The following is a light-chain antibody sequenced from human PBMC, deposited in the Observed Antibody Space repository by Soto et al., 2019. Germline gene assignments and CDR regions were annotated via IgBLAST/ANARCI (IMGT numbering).Light chain of an antibody. J-gene: IGKJ5*01. CDR2: DAS. V-gene: IGKV1-39*01. Sequence: DIQMTQSPSSLSASVGDRVTITCRASKSISSNFNWYQQKPGKAPNLLIYDASSFQGGVPLRFSGSGSGTDFTLTISSLQPEDFATYYCQQSDSIPITFGQGSRLEIK. CDR3: QQSDSIPIT. CDR1: KSISSN.